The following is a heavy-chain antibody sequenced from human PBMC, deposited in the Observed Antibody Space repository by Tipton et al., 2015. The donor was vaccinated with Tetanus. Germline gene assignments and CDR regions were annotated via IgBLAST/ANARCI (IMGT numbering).Heavy chain of an antibody. J-gene: IGHJ5*02. V-gene: IGHV4-61*01. D-gene: IGHD4-17*01. CDR3: ARDRYGDYGRNWFDP. CDR1: GGSVSSGSYY. CDR2: IYYSGST. Sequence: TLSLTCTVSGGSVSSGSYYWSWIRQPPGKGLEWIGYIYYSGSTNYNPSLKSRVTISVDTSKNQFSLKLSSVTAADTAVYYCARDRYGDYGRNWFDPWGQGTLVTVSS.